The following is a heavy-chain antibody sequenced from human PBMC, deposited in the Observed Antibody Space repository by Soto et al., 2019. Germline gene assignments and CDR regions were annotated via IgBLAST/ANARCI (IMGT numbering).Heavy chain of an antibody. CDR2: ISAYNGNT. V-gene: IGHV1-18*01. CDR3: ASSYYGSGKPYHDGMDV. D-gene: IGHD3-10*01. Sequence: QVQLVQSGAEVKKPGASVKVSVKASGYTFTSYGISWVRKAPGQGLEWMGWISAYNGNTNYAQQLQGRVTMTTETSTSTAYMKLRRLISDDTAVYDGASSYYGSGKPYHDGMDVWGQGTTVTVSS. CDR1: GYTFTSYG. J-gene: IGHJ6*02.